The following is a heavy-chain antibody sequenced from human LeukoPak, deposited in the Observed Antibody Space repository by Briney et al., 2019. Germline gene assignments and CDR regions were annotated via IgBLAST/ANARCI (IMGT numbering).Heavy chain of an antibody. CDR2: IYPGDSDT. D-gene: IGHD3-3*01. J-gene: IGHJ5*02. CDR3: ARHLDFWSGTNWFDP. V-gene: IGHV5-51*01. Sequence: GESLKISCKGSGYSFTSYWIGWVRQMPGKGLEWMGIIYPGDSDTRYSPSFQGQVTISADKSISTAYLQWSRLKASDTAMYYCARHLDFWSGTNWFDPWGQGTLVTVSS. CDR1: GYSFTSYW.